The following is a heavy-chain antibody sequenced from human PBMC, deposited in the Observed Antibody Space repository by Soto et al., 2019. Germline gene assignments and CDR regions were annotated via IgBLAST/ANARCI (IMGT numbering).Heavy chain of an antibody. CDR1: GGSVSSASYY. Sequence: SETLSLTCTVSGGSVSSASYYWTWIRQPPGKGLEWIGYLYYTGNTNYNPSLKSRVTISVDTSKNQFSLKLTSVTAADTAVYYCARLKRYYYDGSGYYPDYWGQGTPVTVSS. J-gene: IGHJ4*02. CDR2: LYYTGNT. V-gene: IGHV4-61*01. CDR3: ARLKRYYYDGSGYYPDY. D-gene: IGHD3-22*01.